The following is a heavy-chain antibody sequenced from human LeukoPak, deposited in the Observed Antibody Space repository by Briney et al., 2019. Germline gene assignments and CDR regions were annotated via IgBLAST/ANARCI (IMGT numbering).Heavy chain of an antibody. CDR2: IYPGDSDT. CDR1: GYSFSSYW. D-gene: IGHD3-22*01. J-gene: IGHJ4*02. Sequence: GESLKISCKGSGYSFSSYWVNWVRQMPGKGLEWMGIIYPGDSDTKYSPSFQGQVTISADKSISTAYLQWSSLKASDTAMYYCARVRRRYYYDSSGYLDYWGQGTLVTVSS. V-gene: IGHV5-51*01. CDR3: ARVRRRYYYDSSGYLDY.